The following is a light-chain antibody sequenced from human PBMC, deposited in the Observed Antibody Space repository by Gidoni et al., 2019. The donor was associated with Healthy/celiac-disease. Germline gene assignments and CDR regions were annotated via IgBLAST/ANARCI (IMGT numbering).Light chain of an antibody. V-gene: IGKV1-39*01. CDR3: QQSYSSWT. J-gene: IGKJ1*01. Sequence: DIQMTQSPSSLSASVGDRVTITCRASQSISSYLNWYQQKPGKAPKLLIYAASSLQSGVPLRFSGSGSGTDFTLTISSLQPEDFATYYCQQSYSSWTFXXXTKVEIK. CDR1: QSISSY. CDR2: AAS.